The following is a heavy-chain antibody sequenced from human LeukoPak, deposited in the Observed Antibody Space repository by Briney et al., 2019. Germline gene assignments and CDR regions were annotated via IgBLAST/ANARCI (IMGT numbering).Heavy chain of an antibody. D-gene: IGHD5-18*01. CDR3: AKGHTYGLGESYLDF. CDR2: ISWDSTRI. V-gene: IGHV3-9*01. CDR1: GYTFNSYG. J-gene: IGHJ4*02. Sequence: GGSLRLSCAASGYTFNSYGMHWVRQAPGKGLEWVSHISWDSTRIRYADSVKGRFTISRDNGKNSLYLQMNSLRTEDTALYYCAKGHTYGLGESYLDFWGQGTLVSVSS.